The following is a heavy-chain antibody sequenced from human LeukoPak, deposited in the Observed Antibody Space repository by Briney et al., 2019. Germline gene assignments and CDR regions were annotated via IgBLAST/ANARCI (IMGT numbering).Heavy chain of an antibody. CDR2: IDGGGGPT. CDR3: AKNSGYNWQYLFDY. V-gene: IGHV3-23*01. D-gene: IGHD6-25*01. J-gene: IGHJ4*02. CDR1: GFTFRNYA. Sequence: PGGSLRLSCAASGFTFRNYAMSWVRQAPGKGLEWVSVIDGGGGPTYYADSVKGRFTISRDNSKNTLYLQMNSLRAEDVAVYFCAKNSGYNWQYLFDYWGQGTLVTVSS.